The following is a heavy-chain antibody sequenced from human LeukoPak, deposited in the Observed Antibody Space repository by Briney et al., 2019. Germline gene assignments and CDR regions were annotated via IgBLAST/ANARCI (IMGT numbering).Heavy chain of an antibody. Sequence: GGPLRLSCAASGFTFSTYWMTWVRQAPGKGPEWVANIKEDGSATYYVDSVKGRFTISRDNAKKSLYLQMNSLRAEDTAVYYCARDSPGYLAYDSWGRGTLVTVSS. CDR3: ARDSPGYLAYDS. D-gene: IGHD1-1*01. V-gene: IGHV3-7*04. J-gene: IGHJ4*02. CDR2: IKEDGSAT. CDR1: GFTFSTYW.